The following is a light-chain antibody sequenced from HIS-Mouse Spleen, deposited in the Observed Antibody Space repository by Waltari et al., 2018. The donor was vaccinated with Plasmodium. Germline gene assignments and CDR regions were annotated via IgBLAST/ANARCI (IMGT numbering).Light chain of an antibody. J-gene: IGLJ3*02. CDR3: GTWDSSLSAGV. CDR2: DNN. V-gene: IGLV1-51*01. Sequence: QSVLTQPPSVSAAPGQKVTISCSGSSPNIGNNYVSWYQQHPGTAPKPLIYDNNKRPSGIPDRFAGSKSGTSATLGITGLQTGDEADYYCGTWDSSLSAGVFGGGTKLTVL. CDR1: SPNIGNNY.